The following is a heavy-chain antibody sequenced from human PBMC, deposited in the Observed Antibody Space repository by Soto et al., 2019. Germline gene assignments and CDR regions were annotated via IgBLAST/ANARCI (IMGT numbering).Heavy chain of an antibody. J-gene: IGHJ4*02. Sequence: QVQLQESGPGLVKPSQTLSLTCTVSGGSISSGGYYWSWIRQHPGKGLEWIGYTYNSGSTYYNPSLKSRVTISVDTSKTQFSLKLSSVTAADTAVYYCAREGGIVGATAAHYWGQGTLVTVSS. D-gene: IGHD1-26*01. CDR2: TYNSGST. V-gene: IGHV4-31*03. CDR3: AREGGIVGATAAHY. CDR1: GGSISSGGYY.